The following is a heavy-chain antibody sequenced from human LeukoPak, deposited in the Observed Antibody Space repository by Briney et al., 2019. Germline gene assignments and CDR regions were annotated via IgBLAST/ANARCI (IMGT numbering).Heavy chain of an antibody. Sequence: PGGSLRLSCAASGFTFSSYAMHWVRQAPGKGLEWVAVISYDGSNKYYADSVKGRFTISRDNSKNTLYLQMNSLRAEDTAVYYCASPSPPRENDAFDIWGQGTMVTVSS. J-gene: IGHJ3*02. CDR3: ASPSPPRENDAFDI. CDR2: ISYDGSNK. V-gene: IGHV3-30*14. CDR1: GFTFSSYA.